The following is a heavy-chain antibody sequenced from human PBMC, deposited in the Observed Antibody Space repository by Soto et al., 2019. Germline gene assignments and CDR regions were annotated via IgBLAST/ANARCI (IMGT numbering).Heavy chain of an antibody. D-gene: IGHD6-19*01. CDR1: GGSISSYY. CDR3: ARENPHSSGWYEGFDY. Sequence: SETLSLTCTVSGGSISSYYWSWIRQPPGKGLEWIGYIYYSGSTNYNPSLKSRVTISVDTSKNRFSLKLSSVTAADTAVYYCARENPHSSGWYEGFDYWGQGTLVTVSS. J-gene: IGHJ4*02. V-gene: IGHV4-59*01. CDR2: IYYSGST.